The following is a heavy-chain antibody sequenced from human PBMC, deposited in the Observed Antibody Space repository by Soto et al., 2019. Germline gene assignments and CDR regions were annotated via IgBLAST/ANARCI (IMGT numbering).Heavy chain of an antibody. CDR2: ITDNGGST. CDR1: GFTFSRDG. J-gene: IGHJ4*02. Sequence: GGSLRLSXAASGFTFSRDGMSWVRQAPEKGLEWVSLITDNGGSTYYADSVKGRFTISRDNTKNTLFLQMNSLRAEDTAVYYCAKERATTTAFDYWGQGALVTVSS. D-gene: IGHD4-17*01. CDR3: AKERATTTAFDY. V-gene: IGHV3-23*01.